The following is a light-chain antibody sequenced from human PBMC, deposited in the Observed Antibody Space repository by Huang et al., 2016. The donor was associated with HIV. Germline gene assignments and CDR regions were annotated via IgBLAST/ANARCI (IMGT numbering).Light chain of an antibody. CDR1: QSISRF. CDR3: QQSYKT. CDR2: GAS. V-gene: IGKV1-39*01. Sequence: DIQMTQSPSSLSASVGDRVTITCRASQSISRFLNWYQQKPGTVPKLLIYGASSLQSGGPSRFIGSGSGTDFTLTINSLQPEDFATYYCQQSYKTFGQGTKVEMK. J-gene: IGKJ1*01.